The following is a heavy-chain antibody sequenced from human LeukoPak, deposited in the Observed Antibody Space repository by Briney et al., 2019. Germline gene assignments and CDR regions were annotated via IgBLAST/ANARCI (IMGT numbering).Heavy chain of an antibody. V-gene: IGHV4-34*09. Sequence: PSETLSLTCAVYGGTFSGYYWSWIRQPPGKGLEWXXXXXXSGSTYYNPSLKSRVTISVDTSKNQFSLKLSSVTAADTAVYYCAMAFCGGDCYSRLYYFDYWGQGTLVTVSS. CDR3: AMAFCGGDCYSRLYYFDY. CDR2: XXXSGST. J-gene: IGHJ4*02. D-gene: IGHD2-21*02. CDR1: GGTFSGYY.